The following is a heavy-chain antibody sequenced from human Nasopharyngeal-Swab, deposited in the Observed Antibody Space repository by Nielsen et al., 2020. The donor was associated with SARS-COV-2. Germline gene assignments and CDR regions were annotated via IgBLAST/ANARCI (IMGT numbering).Heavy chain of an antibody. D-gene: IGHD1-26*01. V-gene: IGHV3-73*01. J-gene: IGHJ6*02. CDR1: GFTFSGSA. CDR2: IRSKANSYAT. Sequence: GGSLRLSCAASGFTFSGSAMHWVRQASGKGLEWVGRIRSKANSYATAYAASVKGRFTISRDDSKNTAYLQMNSLKTEDTAVYYCTRGGIVGPPELGVDVWGQGTTVTVSS. CDR3: TRGGIVGPPELGVDV.